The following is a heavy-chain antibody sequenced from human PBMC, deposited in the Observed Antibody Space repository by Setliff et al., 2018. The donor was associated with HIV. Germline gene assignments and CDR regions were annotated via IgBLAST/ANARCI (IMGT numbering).Heavy chain of an antibody. V-gene: IGHV4-34*01. CDR2: IDHSGST. D-gene: IGHD3-10*01. CDR1: GTSLNTYY. J-gene: IGHJ4*02. CDR3: AKKGRYYYGSGVTTDYFDD. Sequence: SETLSLTCAVYGTSLNTYYWTWIRYTPGRGLQWIGQIDHSGSTNYNPSLKSRVTLSVDASKNQFSLKVMSVTAADTATYYCAKKGRYYYGSGVTTDYFDDWGQGTPVTVSS.